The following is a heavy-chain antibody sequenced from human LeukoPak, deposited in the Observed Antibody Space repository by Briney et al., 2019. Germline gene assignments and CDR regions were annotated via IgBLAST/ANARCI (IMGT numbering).Heavy chain of an antibody. CDR1: GGSLHNYY. CDR2: IDYSGST. CDR3: ARDNSVRDEAWWFNP. V-gene: IGHV4-59*01. Sequence: SETLSLTCTVSGGSLHNYYWSWIRQPPGKGLEWIGYIDYSGSTNYNPSLKSRVTISVDTSQNQFSLKLSSVTAADTAVYYCARDNSVRDEAWWFNPWGQGTLVTVSS. J-gene: IGHJ5*02. D-gene: IGHD5-24*01.